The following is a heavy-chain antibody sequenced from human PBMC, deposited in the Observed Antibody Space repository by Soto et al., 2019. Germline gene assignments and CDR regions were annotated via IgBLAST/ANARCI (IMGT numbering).Heavy chain of an antibody. D-gene: IGHD2-21*01. CDR3: AKVRRHISLS. J-gene: IGHJ5*02. CDR1: GYSISSSNW. Sequence: SETLSLTCAVSGYSISSSNWWGWIRQPPGKGLEWIGYINHTGSTNFNPSLESRVTISVDTSKNQFSLKLSSVTAADTAVYYCAKVRRHISLSWGQGTLVTVSS. CDR2: INHTGST. V-gene: IGHV4-28*03.